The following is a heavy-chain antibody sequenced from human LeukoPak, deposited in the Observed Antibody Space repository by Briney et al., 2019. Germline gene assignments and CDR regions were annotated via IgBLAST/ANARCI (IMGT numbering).Heavy chain of an antibody. CDR2: ISNNGYIT. D-gene: IGHD3-3*01. V-gene: IGHV3-64D*06. J-gene: IGHJ2*01. Sequence: PGGSLRLSCSASGFIFSTYAMHWVRQAPVKGLEYVSAISNNGYITYYADSVKGRFTISRDNSKKTLFLQMSSLRAEDTAVYFCVKEGVEDDWYFDLWGRGTLVTVSS. CDR1: GFIFSTYA. CDR3: VKEGVEDDWYFDL.